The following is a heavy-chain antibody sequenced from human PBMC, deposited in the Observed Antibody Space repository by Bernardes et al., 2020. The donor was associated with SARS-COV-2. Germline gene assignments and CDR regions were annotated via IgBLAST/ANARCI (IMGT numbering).Heavy chain of an antibody. J-gene: IGHJ5*02. Sequence: SESLSLTCAVYGGSFSGYYWSWIRQPPGKGLEWIGEINHSGSTNYNPSLKSRVTISVDTSKNQFSLKLSSVTAADTAVYSCARGRYSSSWYGNAFGKFDPWGQGTLVTVSS. CDR2: INHSGST. D-gene: IGHD6-13*01. V-gene: IGHV4-34*01. CDR1: GGSFSGYY. CDR3: ARGRYSSSWYGNAFGKFDP.